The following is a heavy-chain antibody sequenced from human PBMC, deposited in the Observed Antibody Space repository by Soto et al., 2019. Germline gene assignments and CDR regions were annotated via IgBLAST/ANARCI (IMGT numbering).Heavy chain of an antibody. J-gene: IGHJ5*02. CDR1: GGSISSGDYY. CDR3: ARVLYYGSGTSDL. V-gene: IGHV4-30-4*01. Sequence: SETLSLTCTVSGGSISSGDYYWSWIRQPPGKGLEWIGYIYYSGSTYYNPSLKSRVSISVDTSKNQFSLKVTSVTAADTAIYYCARVLYYGSGTSDLWGPGTLVTVSS. CDR2: IYYSGST. D-gene: IGHD3-10*01.